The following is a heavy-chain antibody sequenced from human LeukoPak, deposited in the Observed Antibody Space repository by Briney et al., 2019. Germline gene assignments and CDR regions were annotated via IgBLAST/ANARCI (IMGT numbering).Heavy chain of an antibody. CDR3: ATYMLRDNWNVHTFDS. J-gene: IGHJ4*02. V-gene: IGHV1-69*05. CDR2: IIPIFGTA. Sequence: SVKVSCKASGGTFITYTINWVRQAPGQGLEWMGGIIPIFGTANYAQKFQGRITITTDDSTSTAYMELRSLRSEDTAVYYCATYMLRDNWNVHTFDSWGQGTLVTVSS. D-gene: IGHD1-1*01. CDR1: GGTFITYT.